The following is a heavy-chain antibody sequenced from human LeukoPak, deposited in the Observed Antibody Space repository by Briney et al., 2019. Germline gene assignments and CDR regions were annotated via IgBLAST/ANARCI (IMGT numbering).Heavy chain of an antibody. CDR3: ASLRLGLAGKSGYDI. D-gene: IGHD3-22*01. V-gene: IGHV4-61*02. CDR2: IYTSGST. J-gene: IGHJ3*02. Sequence: PSETLSLTCTVSGGSISSGSYYWSWIRQPAGKGLEWIGRIYTSGSTNYNPSLKSRVTISVDTSKNQFSLKLSSVTAADTAVYYCASLRLGLAGKSGYDIWGQGTMVTVSS. CDR1: GGSISSGSYY.